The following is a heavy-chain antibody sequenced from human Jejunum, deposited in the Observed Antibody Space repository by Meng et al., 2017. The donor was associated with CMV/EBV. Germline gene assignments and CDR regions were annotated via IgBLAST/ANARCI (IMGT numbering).Heavy chain of an antibody. CDR2: ITGSGDII. CDR1: YA. Sequence: YAMTWVRQAPGKGLEWVSTITGSGDIILDAASVKGRFTISRDNSKNMVYLQMDSLRADDTAVYYCAKERNPYGSPREAPGVHFDYWGQGTLVTVSS. D-gene: IGHD3-10*01. J-gene: IGHJ4*02. V-gene: IGHV3-23*01. CDR3: AKERNPYGSPREAPGVHFDY.